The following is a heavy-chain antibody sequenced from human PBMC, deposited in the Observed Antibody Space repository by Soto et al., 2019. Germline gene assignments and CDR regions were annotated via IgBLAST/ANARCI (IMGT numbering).Heavy chain of an antibody. D-gene: IGHD1-26*01. CDR2: IYWDDSK. J-gene: IGHJ4*02. V-gene: IGHV2-5*02. CDR3: AHAYGGRSLY. CDR1: GFSLTTDRVG. Sequence: QITLKESGPTLVKPTQTLTLTCTFSGFSLTTDRVGVGWIRQPPGEALEWLAVIYWDDSKTYRPSLESRLTITTHTSKLQVALTMTNMDSLDTSTYYCAHAYGGRSLYWGQGTLVTVSS.